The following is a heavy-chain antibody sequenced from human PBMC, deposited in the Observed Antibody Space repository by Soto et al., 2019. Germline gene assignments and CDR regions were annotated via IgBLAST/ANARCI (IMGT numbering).Heavy chain of an antibody. Sequence: EVQLLESGGGLVQPGGSLRLSCAASGFPFSSRAMSWVRQAPGKGLEWVSAISGSGTITYYADSVKGRFTISRDTSKNTRYLQMPSRRSVGTAVYYCPEWASYCSGADCRALGQGILVTVSS. CDR3: PEWASYCSGADCRA. V-gene: IGHV3-23*01. D-gene: IGHD2-15*01. J-gene: IGHJ5*02. CDR2: ISGSGTIT. CDR1: GFPFSSRA.